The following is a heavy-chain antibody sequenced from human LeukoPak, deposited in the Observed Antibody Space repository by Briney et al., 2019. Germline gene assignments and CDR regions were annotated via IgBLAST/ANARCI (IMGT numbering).Heavy chain of an antibody. D-gene: IGHD3-22*01. J-gene: IGHJ1*01. CDR3: ATYSSLNRREFQY. CDR2: IKTDGSEK. Sequence: GGSLRLSCEGSGFTFSNYWMGWVRQAPGKGLQWVANIKTDGSEKYYVDSVKGRFTISRDNAKNSLYLQMNSLRAEDTAVYYCATYSSLNRREFQYWGQGTLLTVSS. V-gene: IGHV3-7*01. CDR1: GFTFSNYW.